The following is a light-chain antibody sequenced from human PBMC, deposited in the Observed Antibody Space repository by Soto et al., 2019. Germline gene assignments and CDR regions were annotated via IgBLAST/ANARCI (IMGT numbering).Light chain of an antibody. V-gene: IGKV3-11*01. Sequence: EIVLTQSPATLSLSPGERATLSCRASQSVSRYLAWYQQKPGQAPSLLIYDATNRATGIPARFSGSGSGTDFPLTISALEPEDCAVYYCQQRGNWPITFGQGTRLEIK. CDR1: QSVSRY. CDR3: QQRGNWPIT. CDR2: DAT. J-gene: IGKJ5*01.